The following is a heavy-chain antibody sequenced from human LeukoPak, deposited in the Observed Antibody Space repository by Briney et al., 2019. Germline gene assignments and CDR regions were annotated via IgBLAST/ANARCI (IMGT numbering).Heavy chain of an antibody. J-gene: IGHJ4*02. CDR3: AKEKDSSGYFAADY. CDR2: ISGSGGST. Sequence: GGSLRLSCAASGFTFSSYAMSLVRQSPGKGLEWVSAISGSGGSTYYADSVKGRFTISRDNSKNTLYLQLNSLRAEDTAVYYCAKEKDSSGYFAADYWGQGTLVTVSS. D-gene: IGHD3-22*01. V-gene: IGHV3-23*01. CDR1: GFTFSSYA.